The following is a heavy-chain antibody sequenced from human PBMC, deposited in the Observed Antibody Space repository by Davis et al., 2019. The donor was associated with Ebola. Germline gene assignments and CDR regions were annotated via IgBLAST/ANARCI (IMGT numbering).Heavy chain of an antibody. CDR3: ARGGSGWYWYFDL. D-gene: IGHD6-19*01. J-gene: IGHJ2*01. CDR2: ISRSGGST. V-gene: IGHV3-23*01. CDR1: GGSISSYY. Sequence: PSETLSLTCTVSGGSISSYYWSWVRQAPGKGLEWVSAISRSGGSTYYADSVKGRFTISRDNSKKTLYLQMNSLRAEDTAVYYCARGGSGWYWYFDLWGRGTLVTVSS.